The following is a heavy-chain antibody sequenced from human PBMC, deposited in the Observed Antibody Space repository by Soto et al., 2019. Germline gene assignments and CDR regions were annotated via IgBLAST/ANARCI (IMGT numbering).Heavy chain of an antibody. J-gene: IGHJ6*02. Sequence: PGGSLRLSCAASGFAFSTYSVNWVRQAPGKGLEWVSHISSTSTTINYADSVRGRFTISRDNAKNSLYLQMNSLRDEDTAVYYCARARCTSTSCYRGMDVWGQGTTVTVSS. CDR1: GFAFSTYS. CDR2: ISSTSTTI. V-gene: IGHV3-48*02. D-gene: IGHD2-2*02. CDR3: ARARCTSTSCYRGMDV.